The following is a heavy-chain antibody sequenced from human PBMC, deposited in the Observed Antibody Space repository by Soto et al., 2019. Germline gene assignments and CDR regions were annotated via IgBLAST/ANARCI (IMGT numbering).Heavy chain of an antibody. V-gene: IGHV1-69*13. CDR1: GGTFSSYA. J-gene: IGHJ5*02. D-gene: IGHD3-3*01. CDR2: IIPIFWTA. CDR3: ARDETPVRTVFGVVNWFDP. Sequence: SVQVSCKASGGTFSSYAISWVRQAPPQALEWMGGIIPIFWTANYAQKFQGRGTITADESTSTAYMELSSLRSEDTAVYYCARDETPVRTVFGVVNWFDPWGQGTLVNVSS.